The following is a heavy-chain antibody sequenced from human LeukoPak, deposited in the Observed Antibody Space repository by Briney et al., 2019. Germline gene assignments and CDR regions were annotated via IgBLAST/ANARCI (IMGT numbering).Heavy chain of an antibody. Sequence: PGGSLRPSCEASGFIFDDYVMYWVRQVPGKGLEWVSGITYDGYKIDYVESVKGRFTISRDNARNSLFLQMNRVRVEDTAFYYCVKGYSSSWSGYLDSWGQGTLV. J-gene: IGHJ4*02. CDR1: GFIFDDYV. CDR3: VKGYSSSWSGYLDS. V-gene: IGHV3-9*01. CDR2: ITYDGYKI. D-gene: IGHD5-18*01.